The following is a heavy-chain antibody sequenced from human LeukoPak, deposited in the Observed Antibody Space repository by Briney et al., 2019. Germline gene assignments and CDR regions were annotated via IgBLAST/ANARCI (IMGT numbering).Heavy chain of an antibody. CDR2: ISYDGSNK. Sequence: GRSLRLSCAASGFTFSSYAMHWVRQAPGKGLEWVAVISYDGSNKYYADSVKGRFTISRDNSKNTLYLQMNSLRAEDTAVYYCARDGPKNVYGIAVAGPYYYYGMDVWGQGTTVTVSS. J-gene: IGHJ6*02. D-gene: IGHD6-19*01. CDR1: GFTFSSYA. CDR3: ARDGPKNVYGIAVAGPYYYYGMDV. V-gene: IGHV3-30*04.